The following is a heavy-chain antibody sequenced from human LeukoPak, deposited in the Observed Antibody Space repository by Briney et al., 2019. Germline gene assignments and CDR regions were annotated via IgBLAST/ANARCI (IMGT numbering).Heavy chain of an antibody. D-gene: IGHD6-19*01. CDR1: GYSFTKYW. CDR3: ATRYSSGWYDAFDI. J-gene: IGHJ3*02. Sequence: GESLKISCKGSGYSFTKYWIGWVRQMPGKGLEWMGIIYPGDSDTRYSPSFQGQVSISADWSISTAYLQWSSLKASDTAMYYCATRYSSGWYDAFDIWGQGTMVTVSS. V-gene: IGHV5-51*01. CDR2: IYPGDSDT.